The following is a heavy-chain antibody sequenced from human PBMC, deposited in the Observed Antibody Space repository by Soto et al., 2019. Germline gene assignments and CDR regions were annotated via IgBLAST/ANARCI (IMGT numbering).Heavy chain of an antibody. J-gene: IGHJ6*03. CDR3: ARDRGEQQLVRDYYYYYMDV. CDR1: GYTFTSYA. Sequence: ASVKVSCKASGYTFTSYAMHWVRQAPGQRLEWMGWINAGNGNTKYSQKFQGRVTITRDTSASTAYMELSSLRSEDTAVYYCARDRGEQQLVRDYYYYYMDVWGKGTTVTVSS. D-gene: IGHD6-13*01. V-gene: IGHV1-3*01. CDR2: INAGNGNT.